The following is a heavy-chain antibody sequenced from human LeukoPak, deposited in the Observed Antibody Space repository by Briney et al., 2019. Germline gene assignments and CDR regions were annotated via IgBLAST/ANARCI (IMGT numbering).Heavy chain of an antibody. J-gene: IGHJ4*02. V-gene: IGHV1-18*01. D-gene: IGHD3-22*01. CDR3: ARGAGYYDSSGYYYDY. Sequence: ASVKVSCKTSGYTFTSYVINWLRQAPGQGLEWMGWISAYNGNTNYAQKLQGRVTMTTDTSTSTAYMELRSLRSDDTAVYYCARGAGYYDSSGYYYDYWGQGTLVTVSS. CDR1: GYTFTSYV. CDR2: ISAYNGNT.